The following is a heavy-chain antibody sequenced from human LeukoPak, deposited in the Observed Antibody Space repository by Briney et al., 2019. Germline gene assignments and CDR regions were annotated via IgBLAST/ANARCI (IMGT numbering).Heavy chain of an antibody. CDR1: GGSISSYY. V-gene: IGHV4-59*01. CDR3: ARESGDYVWGSYHNWFDP. Sequence: SETLSLTCTVSGGSISSYYWSWIRQPPGKGLEWSGYIYYSESTNYNPSLKSRVTISVDTSKNQFSLKLSSVTAADTAVYYCARESGDYVWGSYHNWFDPWGQGTLVTVSS. CDR2: IYYSEST. J-gene: IGHJ5*02. D-gene: IGHD3-16*02.